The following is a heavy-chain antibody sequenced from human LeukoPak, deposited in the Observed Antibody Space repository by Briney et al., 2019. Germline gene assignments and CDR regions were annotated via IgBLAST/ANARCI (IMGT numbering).Heavy chain of an antibody. V-gene: IGHV1-69*06. CDR3: ATSGLGGSGNYHRTWYNWFDP. Sequence: SVKVSCKASGGTFSSYALSWVRQAPGQGLEWMGGIIPLFGTANYAQTFQGRVTITADKSTSTAYMELSSLRPEDTAVYYCATSGLGGSGNYHRTWYNWFDPWGQGTLVTVSS. CDR1: GGTFSSYA. CDR2: IIPLFGTA. J-gene: IGHJ5*02. D-gene: IGHD3-10*01.